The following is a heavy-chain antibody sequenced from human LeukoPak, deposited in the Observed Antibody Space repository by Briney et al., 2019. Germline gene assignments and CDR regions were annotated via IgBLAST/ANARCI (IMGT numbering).Heavy chain of an antibody. CDR2: ISAYNGNT. J-gene: IGHJ5*02. CDR3: ARVGSGTYQLVFDP. Sequence: AAVKVSCKASGYTFTSYGISWVRQAPGQGLEWIGWISAYNGNTNYAQKLQGRVTMTTDTSTSTAYMELRSLRSDDTAVYYCARVGSGTYQLVFDPWGQGTLVTVSS. V-gene: IGHV1-18*01. CDR1: GYTFTSYG. D-gene: IGHD2-2*01.